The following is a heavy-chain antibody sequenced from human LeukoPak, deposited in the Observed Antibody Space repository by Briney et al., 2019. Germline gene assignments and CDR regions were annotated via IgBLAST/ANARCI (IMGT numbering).Heavy chain of an antibody. CDR2: ISGSGGST. Sequence: GGSLRLSCAASGFTFSSYDMSWVRQAPGKGLEWVSAISGSGGSTYYADSVKGRFTISRDNSKNTLYLQMNSLRAEDTAVYYCARDRALSGDFDYWGQGTLVTVSS. CDR3: ARDRALSGDFDY. J-gene: IGHJ4*02. D-gene: IGHD2/OR15-2a*01. CDR1: GFTFSSYD. V-gene: IGHV3-23*01.